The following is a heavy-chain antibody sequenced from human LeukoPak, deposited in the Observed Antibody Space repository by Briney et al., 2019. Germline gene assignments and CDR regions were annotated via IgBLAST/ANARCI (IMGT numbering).Heavy chain of an antibody. V-gene: IGHV3-66*04. J-gene: IGHJ4*02. D-gene: IGHD2-21*02. CDR3: ARPAYCGNNCYYFPDY. CDR2: IYAGGNT. CDR1: GLTVSNKY. Sequence: GGSLRLSCAASGLTVSNKYMSWVRQAPGKGLEWVSVIYAGGNTYYADSARGRFTISRDNSKNTLYLQMNSLRAEDTAVYYCARPAYCGNNCYYFPDYWGQGTLVTVSS.